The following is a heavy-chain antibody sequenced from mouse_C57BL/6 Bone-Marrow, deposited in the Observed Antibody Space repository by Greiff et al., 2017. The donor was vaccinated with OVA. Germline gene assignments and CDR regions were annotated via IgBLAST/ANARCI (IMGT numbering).Heavy chain of an antibody. CDR1: GFSLTSYG. CDR2: IWSGGST. J-gene: IGHJ1*03. CDR3: AKNPPTRGYFDV. V-gene: IGHV2-4*01. Sequence: VQLQQSGPGLVQPSQSLSITCTVSGFSLTSYGVHWVRQPPGKGLEWLGVIWSGGSTDYNAAFISRLSISKDNSKSQVFFKRNSLQADDTAIDYCAKNPPTRGYFDVWGTGTTVTGSS.